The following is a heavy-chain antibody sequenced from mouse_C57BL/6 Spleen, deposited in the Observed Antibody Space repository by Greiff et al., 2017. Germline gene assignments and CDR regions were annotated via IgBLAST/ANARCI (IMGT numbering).Heavy chain of an antibody. CDR1: GYAFSSSW. J-gene: IGHJ3*01. CDR3: ARDYYGSSSWFAY. V-gene: IGHV1-82*01. CDR2: IYPGDGDT. Sequence: QVQLKESGPELVKPGASVKISCKASGYAFSSSWMNWVKQRPGKGLEWIGRIYPGDGDTNYTGKFKGKATLTADKSSSTAYMQLSSLTSEDAAVYFCARDYYGSSSWFAYWGQGTLVTVSA. D-gene: IGHD1-1*01.